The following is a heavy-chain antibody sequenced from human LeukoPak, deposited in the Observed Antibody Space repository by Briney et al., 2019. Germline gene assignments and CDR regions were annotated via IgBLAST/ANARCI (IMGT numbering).Heavy chain of an antibody. D-gene: IGHD3-9*01. J-gene: IGHJ4*02. CDR3: ARGRTDWRRRTATSRNFDY. V-gene: IGHV4-34*01. CDR2: INHSGST. Sequence: PSETLSLTCTVSGGSISTYYWSWIRQSAGKGLEWIGEINHSGSTNYNPSLKSRVTISVDTSKNQFSLKLSSVTAADTAVYYCARGRTDWRRRTATSRNFDYWGQGTLVTVSS. CDR1: GGSISTYY.